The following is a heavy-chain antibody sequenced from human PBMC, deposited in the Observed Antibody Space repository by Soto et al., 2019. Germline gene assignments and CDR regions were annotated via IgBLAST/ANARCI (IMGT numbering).Heavy chain of an antibody. D-gene: IGHD2-21*02. J-gene: IGHJ6*02. V-gene: IGHV3-21*01. CDR1: GFTFSCYS. CDR2: TDTRGDI. CDR3: TRAETAWPLAYGLDV. Sequence: ESLLLSCAASGFTFSCYSMNWVCQAPGKGLEWVSPTDTRGDIYYADSVKGRFTISRDNAKNSMSLQMNSLRVEDTGVYYCTRAETAWPLAYGLDVWGQGTTVIVSS.